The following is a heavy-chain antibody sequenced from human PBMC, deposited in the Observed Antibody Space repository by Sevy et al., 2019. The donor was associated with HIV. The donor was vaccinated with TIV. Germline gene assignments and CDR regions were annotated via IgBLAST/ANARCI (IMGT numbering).Heavy chain of an antibody. CDR1: GFTFRNYA. J-gene: IGHJ4*02. CDR3: AREGQLWFVYYFDN. D-gene: IGHD3-10*01. CDR2: ISYDGSNK. V-gene: IGHV3-30*09. Sequence: GGSLRLSCTASGFTFRNYAMNWVRQAPGKGLERVALISYDGSNKYYADSVRGRFANSRDNSKNTLYLQMNSRRPEDTAIYYCAREGQLWFVYYFDNWGQGTLVTVSS.